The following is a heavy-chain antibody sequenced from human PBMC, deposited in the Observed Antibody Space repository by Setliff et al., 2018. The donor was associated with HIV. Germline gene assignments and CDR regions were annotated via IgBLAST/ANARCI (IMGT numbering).Heavy chain of an antibody. V-gene: IGHV3-21*06. CDR3: ARGGRLQYFDWPSYAMDV. CDR2: ISSSGAHI. CDR1: EFTFSSYS. J-gene: IGHJ6*02. D-gene: IGHD3-9*01. Sequence: GGSLRLSCAASEFTFSSYSMNWVRQAPGKGLEWVASISSSGAHIFYADSLNGRFTISRDNGKNLLYLQMNSLRAEDTAVYYCARGGRLQYFDWPSYAMDVWGQGTTVTVSS.